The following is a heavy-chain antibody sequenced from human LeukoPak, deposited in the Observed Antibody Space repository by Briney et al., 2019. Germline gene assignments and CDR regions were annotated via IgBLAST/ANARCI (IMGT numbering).Heavy chain of an antibody. CDR3: ARQAGGFFNSSGSYYRPYHLDY. CDR1: KFTFSSYT. J-gene: IGHJ4*02. CDR2: ITSSGRTA. V-gene: IGHV3-48*04. D-gene: IGHD3-22*01. Sequence: GGSLRLSCAAYKFTFSSYTMNWVRQAPGRGLEWVSSITSSGRTAFYADSVTGRFTISRDNAKNSLYLQMNSLTAGDTAVYFCARQAGGFFNSSGSYYRPYHLDYWGQGSLVTVS.